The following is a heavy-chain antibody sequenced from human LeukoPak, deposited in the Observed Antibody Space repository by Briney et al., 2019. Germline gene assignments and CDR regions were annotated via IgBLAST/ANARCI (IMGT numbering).Heavy chain of an antibody. CDR3: AGSGARPGIQLWPYRRGNYYFDY. CDR1: GGSISSSSYY. CDR2: IYYSGST. Sequence: KPSETLSLTCTVSGGSISSSSYYWGWIRQPPGKGLEWIGSIYYSGSTNYNPSLKSRVTISVDTSKNQFSLKLSSVTAADTAVYYCAGSGARPGIQLWPYRRGNYYFDYWGQGTLVTVSS. J-gene: IGHJ4*02. V-gene: IGHV4-39*07. D-gene: IGHD5-18*01.